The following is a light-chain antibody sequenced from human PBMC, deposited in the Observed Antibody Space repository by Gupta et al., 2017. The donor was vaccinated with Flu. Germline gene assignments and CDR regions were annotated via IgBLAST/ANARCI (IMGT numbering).Light chain of an antibody. CDR3: QQSGSRPLT. CDR2: DTS. V-gene: IGKV3-11*01. CDR1: QSVSSY. J-gene: IGKJ3*01. Sequence: EDVLPQSIATLSLSTGERATLSCRASQSVSSYLAWYQQKPGQAPRLLIYDTSSLDTGVPARFSGSGSGTDFTLTISSLEPEDFAVYYCQQSGSRPLTFGPGTKVEVK.